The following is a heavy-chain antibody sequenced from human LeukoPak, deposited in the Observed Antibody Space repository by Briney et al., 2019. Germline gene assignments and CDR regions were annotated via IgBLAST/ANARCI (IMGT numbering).Heavy chain of an antibody. CDR1: GFTFSNYA. D-gene: IGHD2-8*01. J-gene: IGHJ4*02. CDR2: ISGSGGST. V-gene: IGHV3-23*01. Sequence: GGSLRLSCAASGFTFSNYAMSWVRQAPGKGLEWVSTISGSGGSTYYADSVKGRFTISRDNSKNTLYLQMNSLRAEDTAVHYCAGRTPYCTNGVSSFDYWGQGTLVTVSS. CDR3: AGRTPYCTNGVSSFDY.